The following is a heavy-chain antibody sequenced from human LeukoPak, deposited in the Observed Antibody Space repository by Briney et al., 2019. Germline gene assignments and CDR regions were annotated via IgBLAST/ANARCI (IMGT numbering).Heavy chain of an antibody. CDR2: IYPYSGDT. CDR1: GYTFTGYY. D-gene: IGHD6-6*01. J-gene: IGHJ3*02. Sequence: ASVKVSCKASGYTFTGYYIHWVRQAPGQGPEWMGWIYPYSGDTNYAQNFQGRVTMTRDTSISTAYMELSSLKSDDTAVYYCARDRNSGSSLDIWGQGTMLTVSS. CDR3: ARDRNSGSSLDI. V-gene: IGHV1-2*02.